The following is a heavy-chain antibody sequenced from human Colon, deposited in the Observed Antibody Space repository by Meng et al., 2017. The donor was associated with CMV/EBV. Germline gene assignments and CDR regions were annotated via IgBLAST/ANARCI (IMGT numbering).Heavy chain of an antibody. J-gene: IGHJ4*02. CDR3: ARGLELPDY. Sequence: SCKASGYTFTSYSMHWFRQAPGKGLEWVAAILFDGSKEYYADSVKGRFTISRDIFKSTVLLQMNSLKSEDTAVYYCARGLELPDYWGQGTVVTVSS. V-gene: IGHV3-30*03. CDR1: GYTFTSYS. D-gene: IGHD1-7*01. CDR2: ILFDGSKE.